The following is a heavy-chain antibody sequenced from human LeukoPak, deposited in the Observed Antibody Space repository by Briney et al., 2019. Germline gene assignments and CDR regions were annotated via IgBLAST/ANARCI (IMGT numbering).Heavy chain of an antibody. V-gene: IGHV3-11*01. J-gene: IGHJ3*02. CDR1: GFTFSDYY. Sequence: PGGSLRLSCAASGFTFSDYYMSWIRQAPGKGLEWVSYISSSGSTIYYADSVKGRFTISRGNAKNSLYLQMNSLRAEDTAVYYCAREQMIYNAFDIWGQGTMVTVSS. CDR3: AREQMIYNAFDI. CDR2: ISSSGSTI. D-gene: IGHD2-8*01.